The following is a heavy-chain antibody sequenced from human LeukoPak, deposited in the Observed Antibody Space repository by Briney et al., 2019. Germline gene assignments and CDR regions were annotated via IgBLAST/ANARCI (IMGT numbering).Heavy chain of an antibody. D-gene: IGHD3-16*01. Sequence: GGSLRLSCAASGFSFSKYWMHWVRQTPGEGLVWVARIKEDGTCTSYADSVKGRFTISRDNARNTVFLQMNSLRAEDTAVYYCARAPDMGITPGDDFDFWGQGTLVTVSS. CDR3: ARAPDMGITPGDDFDF. CDR1: GFSFSKYW. V-gene: IGHV3-74*01. J-gene: IGHJ4*02. CDR2: IKEDGTCT.